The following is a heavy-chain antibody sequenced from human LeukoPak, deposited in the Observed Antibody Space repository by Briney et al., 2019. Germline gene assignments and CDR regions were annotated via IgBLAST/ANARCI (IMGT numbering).Heavy chain of an antibody. CDR1: GFTFSSYE. D-gene: IGHD2-21*02. J-gene: IGHJ4*02. CDR3: ARGIVVVTELDY. V-gene: IGHV3-48*03. Sequence: GGSLRLSCAASGFTFSSYEMNWVRQAPGKGLEWVSYISSSGSTIYYADSVKGRFTISRDNSKNTLYLQMNSLRAEDTAVYYCARGIVVVTELDYWGQGTLVTVSS. CDR2: ISSSGSTI.